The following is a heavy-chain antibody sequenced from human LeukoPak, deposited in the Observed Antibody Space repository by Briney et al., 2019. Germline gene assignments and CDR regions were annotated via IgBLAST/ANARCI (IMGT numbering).Heavy chain of an antibody. CDR2: ISYDGSNE. Sequence: GGSLRLSCAASGFTFSYYTMHWVRQAPGNGLEWVAVISYDGSNEYYADSVKGRFTISRDNSKNTLYLQMNSLRVEDTAVYYCARVLNYYDSSGYYFSYWGQGTLVTVSS. D-gene: IGHD3-22*01. J-gene: IGHJ4*02. V-gene: IGHV3-30-3*01. CDR3: ARVLNYYDSSGYYFSY. CDR1: GFTFSYYT.